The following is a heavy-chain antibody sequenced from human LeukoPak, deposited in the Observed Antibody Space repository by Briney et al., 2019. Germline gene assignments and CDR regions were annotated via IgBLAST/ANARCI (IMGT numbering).Heavy chain of an antibody. V-gene: IGHV3-7*01. Sequence: QPGGPLRLSCVASEFTFSTYWMSWVRQAPGKGLEWVANINQDGSDKCYVDSVKGRLTISRDNAKKSLYLQMNSLRVEDTAVYYCASDPFTISAYDAFNIWGQGTVVTVSS. CDR3: ASDPFTISAYDAFNI. CDR2: INQDGSDK. D-gene: IGHD3-3*02. CDR1: EFTFSTYW. J-gene: IGHJ3*02.